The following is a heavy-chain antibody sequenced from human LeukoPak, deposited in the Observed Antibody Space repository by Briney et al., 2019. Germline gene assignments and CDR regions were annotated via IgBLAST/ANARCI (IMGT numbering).Heavy chain of an antibody. V-gene: IGHV4-59*01. CDR3: ARMKGTTVKSSYYFDY. CDR1: GGSISSYY. J-gene: IGHJ4*02. CDR2: IYYSGST. D-gene: IGHD4-11*01. Sequence: SKTLSLTCTASGGSISSYYWSWIRQPPGKGLEWIGYIYYSGSTNYNPSLKSRVTISVDTSKNQFSLKLSSVTAADTAVYYCARMKGTTVKSSYYFDYWGQGTLVTVSS.